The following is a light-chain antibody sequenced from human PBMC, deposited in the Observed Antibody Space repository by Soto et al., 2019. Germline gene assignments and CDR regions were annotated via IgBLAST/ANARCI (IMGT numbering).Light chain of an antibody. CDR3: QQRSNWLLT. J-gene: IGKJ4*01. CDR2: DAS. V-gene: IGKV3-11*01. Sequence: EIVLTQSPATLSLSPGERATLSCRASQSVSSYLAWYQQKPGQAPRLLIYDASNRATGIPARFSGSGSGTDFTLTISSLEPEDFAVYYSQQRSNWLLTFGGGTKVDIK. CDR1: QSVSSY.